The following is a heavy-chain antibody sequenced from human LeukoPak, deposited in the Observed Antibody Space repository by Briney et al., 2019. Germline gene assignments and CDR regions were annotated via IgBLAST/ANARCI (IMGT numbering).Heavy chain of an antibody. CDR3: IIIQDIVATIPAFDI. Sequence: GGSLRRSCAASGFTISGSTRHWLRQASGKGLEWVGRIRSKANSYATAYAASVKGRFTISRDDSKNTAYLQMNSLKTEDTAVYCCIIIQDIVATIPAFDILGQGTMVTVSS. V-gene: IGHV3-73*01. CDR1: GFTISGST. D-gene: IGHD5-12*01. CDR2: IRSKANSYAT. J-gene: IGHJ3*02.